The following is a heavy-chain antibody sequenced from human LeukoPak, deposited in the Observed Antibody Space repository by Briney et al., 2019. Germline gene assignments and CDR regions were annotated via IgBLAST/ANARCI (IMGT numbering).Heavy chain of an antibody. D-gene: IGHD3-22*01. CDR3: AKGRRRYYDSSGYHEYFDY. CDR1: GNYW. Sequence: GGSLRLSCAASGNYWMHWVRQAPGKGLEWVSGISWNSGSLGYADSVKGRFTISRDNAKNSLYLQMNSLRAEDTALYYCAKGRRRYYDSSGYHEYFDYWGQGTLVTVSS. J-gene: IGHJ4*02. CDR2: ISWNSGSL. V-gene: IGHV3-9*01.